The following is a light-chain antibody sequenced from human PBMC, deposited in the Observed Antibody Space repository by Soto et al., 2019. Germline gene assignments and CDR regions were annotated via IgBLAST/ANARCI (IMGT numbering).Light chain of an antibody. V-gene: IGKV3-11*01. CDR1: QSVSSN. Sequence: EIVLTQSPGTLSLSPGEIATLSFSASQSVSSNLAWYQQKPGQAPRLLIYDASNRATGIPARFSGSGSGTDFTLTISSLQPEDFAVYYCHQRSNWPPTFGGGTKVDIK. CDR2: DAS. CDR3: HQRSNWPPT. J-gene: IGKJ4*01.